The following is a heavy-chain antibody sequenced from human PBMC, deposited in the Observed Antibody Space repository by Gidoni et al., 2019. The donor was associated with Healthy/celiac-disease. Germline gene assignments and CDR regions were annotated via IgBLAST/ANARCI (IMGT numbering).Heavy chain of an antibody. CDR1: GFTFDDYA. CDR3: AKASGHYSNFNFDY. Sequence: EVQLVESGGGLVQPGRSLRLSCAASGFTFDDYAMHWVRQAPGKGLEWVSGISWNSGSIGYADSVKGRFTISRDNAKNSLYLQMNSLRAEDTALYYCAKASGHYSNFNFDYWGQGTLVTVSS. D-gene: IGHD4-4*01. J-gene: IGHJ4*02. CDR2: ISWNSGSI. V-gene: IGHV3-9*01.